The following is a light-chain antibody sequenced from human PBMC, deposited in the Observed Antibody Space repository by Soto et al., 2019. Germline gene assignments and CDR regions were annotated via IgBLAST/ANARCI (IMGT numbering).Light chain of an antibody. V-gene: IGKV3-11*01. CDR1: QSVDIY. CDR2: DAS. CDR3: QQRKYWPPLT. J-gene: IGKJ5*01. Sequence: TVLTQSPATLSLSPGERATLSYRASQSVDIYLAWYQQKPGQAPRLLIYDASNRATGIPARFSGSGSGTDFTLTISSLEPEDFALYYCQQRKYWPPLTFGQGTRLEIK.